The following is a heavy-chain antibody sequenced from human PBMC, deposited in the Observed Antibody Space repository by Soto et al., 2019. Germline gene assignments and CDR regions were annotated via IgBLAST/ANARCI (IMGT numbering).Heavy chain of an antibody. Sequence: QVHLQQWGAGLLKPSETLSLTCAVYGESFIGYYWTWIRQPPGKGLEWIGEINHRGSTNYNPSLKRRVTISIDTSKNQFSLKLTSVTAADTSVYCCARTDIVTTNWFDPWGQGTLVTVSS. CDR1: GESFIGYY. CDR2: INHRGST. V-gene: IGHV4-34*02. J-gene: IGHJ5*02. CDR3: ARTDIVTTNWFDP. D-gene: IGHD5-12*01.